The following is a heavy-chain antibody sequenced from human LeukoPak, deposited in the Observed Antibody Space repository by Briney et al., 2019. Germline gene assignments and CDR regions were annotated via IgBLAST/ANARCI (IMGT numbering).Heavy chain of an antibody. V-gene: IGHV4-34*01. CDR1: GGSFSGYY. CDR2: INHSGST. D-gene: IGHD2-15*01. CDR3: ASQILGYCSGGSCYGNY. J-gene: IGHJ4*02. Sequence: SETLSLTCAVYGGSFSGYYWSWIRRPPGKGLEWIGEINHSGSTNYNPSLKSRVTISVDTSKNQFSLKLSSVTAADTAVYYCASQILGYCSGGSCYGNYWGQGTLVTVSS.